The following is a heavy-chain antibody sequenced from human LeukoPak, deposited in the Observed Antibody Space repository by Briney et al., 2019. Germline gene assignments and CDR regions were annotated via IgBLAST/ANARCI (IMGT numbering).Heavy chain of an antibody. CDR1: GYTFTSYG. D-gene: IGHD3-10*01. Sequence: GASVKVSCKASGYTFTSYGITWVRQAPGQGLEWMGWISAYTGNTNYAQKFQGRVTMTTDTSTSTAYMELRSLRSDDTAVYYCARAGSGSYYYYMDVWGKGTTVTVSS. CDR3: ARAGSGSYYYYMDV. CDR2: ISAYTGNT. J-gene: IGHJ6*03. V-gene: IGHV1-18*01.